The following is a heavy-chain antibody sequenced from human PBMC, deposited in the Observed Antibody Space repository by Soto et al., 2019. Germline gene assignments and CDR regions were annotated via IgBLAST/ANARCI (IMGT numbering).Heavy chain of an antibody. Sequence: QVQLQQWGAVLLKPSETLSLTCAVYGGSFSGYYWSWIRQPPGKGLEWMGEINHSGCTNYNPSLKSRVTISVDTSKNQFSLKLSAVTAADTAVYYCARGWNRAVSGRGPSDYWGQGTLVTVSS. V-gene: IGHV4-34*01. J-gene: IGHJ4*02. CDR2: INHSGCT. CDR3: ARGWNRAVSGRGPSDY. CDR1: GGSFSGYY. D-gene: IGHD6-19*01.